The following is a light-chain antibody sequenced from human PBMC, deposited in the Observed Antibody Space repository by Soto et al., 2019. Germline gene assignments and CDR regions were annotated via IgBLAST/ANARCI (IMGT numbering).Light chain of an antibody. Sequence: DIQMTQSPSSLSASVGDRVTITCRASQSISTFLNWYQQKPGKAPKLLIYGASNLESGVPSTFSGSGSGTDFTLTISSLQPEDFATYYCQQWFSTPLLTCGGGTKVEIK. J-gene: IGKJ4*01. CDR3: QQWFSTPLLT. CDR2: GAS. V-gene: IGKV1-39*01. CDR1: QSISTF.